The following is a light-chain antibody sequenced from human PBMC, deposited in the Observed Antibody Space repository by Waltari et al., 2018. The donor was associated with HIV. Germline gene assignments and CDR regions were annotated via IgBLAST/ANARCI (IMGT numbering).Light chain of an antibody. CDR1: QSINNF. V-gene: IGKV1-39*01. CDR2: VTS. J-gene: IGKJ1*01. CDR3: LQTYSTTWT. Sequence: DIQLTQSPSSLSAFVGDRVTITCRASQSINNFLTWYQQKPGKAPQVLIYVTSNLQSGVPSRFSGSRSGTDFTLTISSLQPEDSATYYLLQTYSTTWTFGQGTKVEIK.